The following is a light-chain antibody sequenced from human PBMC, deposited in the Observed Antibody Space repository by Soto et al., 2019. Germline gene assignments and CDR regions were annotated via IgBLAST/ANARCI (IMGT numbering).Light chain of an antibody. CDR1: SSDVGGYNY. CDR3: TSYTSSTTWV. J-gene: IGLJ3*02. V-gene: IGLV2-14*01. CDR2: GVS. Sequence: QSVLTRPAWVSVSPGQSITMSCTGTSSDVGGYNYVSWYQQHPGKAPKLMIYGVSNRPSGVSNRFSGSKSDNTASLTISALQAEDEADYYCTSYTSSTTWVFGGGTKVTVL.